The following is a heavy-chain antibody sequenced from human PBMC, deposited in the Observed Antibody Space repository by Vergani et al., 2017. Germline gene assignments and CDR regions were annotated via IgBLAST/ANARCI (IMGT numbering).Heavy chain of an antibody. Sequence: QVQLVQSGAEVKKPGASVKVSCKASGYTFTSYGISWVRQAPGQGLEWLGWISAYNGNTNYAQKLQGRVTMTTDTSTSHAYMELRSLRSDDTAVYYCARDSGDFWSCYWSHNYYYYMDVWGKGTTVTVSS. J-gene: IGHJ6*03. V-gene: IGHV1-18*01. D-gene: IGHD3-3*01. CDR2: ISAYNGNT. CDR1: GYTFTSYG. CDR3: ARDSGDFWSCYWSHNYYYYMDV.